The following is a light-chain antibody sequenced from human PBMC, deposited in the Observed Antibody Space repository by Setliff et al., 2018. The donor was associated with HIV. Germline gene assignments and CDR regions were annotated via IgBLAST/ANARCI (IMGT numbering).Light chain of an antibody. CDR2: AAS. CDR1: QGISNF. Sequence: DIQMTQSPSSLSASINDTVTITCRASQGISNFLAWYQQCPGKVPKLLMYAASTLQSGVPSRFSGSGSGTDFTLTISGLQPEDVATYYCQKCNSAPYTFGQGTKVDIK. J-gene: IGKJ2*01. CDR3: QKCNSAPYT. V-gene: IGKV1-27*01.